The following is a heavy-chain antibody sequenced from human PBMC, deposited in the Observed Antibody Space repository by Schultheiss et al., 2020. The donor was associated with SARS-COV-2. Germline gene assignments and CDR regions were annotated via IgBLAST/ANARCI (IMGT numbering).Heavy chain of an antibody. CDR3: ARAAIAVAIDY. CDR1: GFTFSSYA. D-gene: IGHD6-19*01. V-gene: IGHV3-64*04. CDR2: ISSNGGST. J-gene: IGHJ4*02. Sequence: GGSLRLSCAASGFTFSSYAMHWVRQAPGKGLEYVSAISSNGGSTYYADSVKGRFTISRDNSKNTLYLQMNSLRAADTAVYYCARAAIAVAIDYWGQGTLVTVSS.